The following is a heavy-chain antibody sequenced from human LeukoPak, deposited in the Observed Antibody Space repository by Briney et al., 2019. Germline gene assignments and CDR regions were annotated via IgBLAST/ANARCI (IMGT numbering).Heavy chain of an antibody. V-gene: IGHV3-23*01. CDR2: ISGSGGST. Sequence: GGSLRLSCAASGFTFSSYAMSWVRQAPGKGLEWVSAISGSGGSTYYADSVKGRFTISRDNSKNTLYLQMNSLRAEDTAVYYCAKVLNFVVVTALDYWGQGTLVTVSS. D-gene: IGHD2-21*02. J-gene: IGHJ4*02. CDR3: AKVLNFVVVTALDY. CDR1: GFTFSSYA.